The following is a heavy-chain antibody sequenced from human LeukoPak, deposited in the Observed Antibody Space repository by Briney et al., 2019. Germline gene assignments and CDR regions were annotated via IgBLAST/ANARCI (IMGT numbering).Heavy chain of an antibody. CDR2: ISYDGSNK. CDR3: ARDPDAYYYGFSVPFDY. D-gene: IGHD3-10*01. J-gene: IGHJ4*02. V-gene: IGHV3-30-3*01. Sequence: GGSLRLSCAASGFTFSSYAMHWVRQAPGKGLEWVAVISYDGSNKYYADSVKGRFTISRDNSKNTLYLQMNSLRAEDTAVYYCARDPDAYYYGFSVPFDYWGQGTLVTVSS. CDR1: GFTFSSYA.